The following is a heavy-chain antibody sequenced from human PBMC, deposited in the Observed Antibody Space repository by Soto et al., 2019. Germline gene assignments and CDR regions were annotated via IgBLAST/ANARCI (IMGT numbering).Heavy chain of an antibody. D-gene: IGHD3-3*01. J-gene: IGHJ6*02. Sequence: PSESLSLTCTVSGGSISSSSYYWGWIRQPPGKGLEWIGSIYYSGSTYYNPSLKSRVTISVDTSKNQFSLKLSSVTAADTAVYYCARTPPVYNDFCSGYYDYYYYGMDVWGQGTTVTVSS. CDR1: GGSISSSSYY. V-gene: IGHV4-39*01. CDR3: ARTPPVYNDFCSGYYDYYYYGMDV. CDR2: IYYSGST.